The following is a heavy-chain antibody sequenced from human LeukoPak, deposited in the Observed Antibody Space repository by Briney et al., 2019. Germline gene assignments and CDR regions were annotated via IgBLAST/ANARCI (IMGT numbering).Heavy chain of an antibody. CDR2: IYHSGST. CDR3: ARHRRYYYDSSGLAWFDR. CDR1: GYSISSGYY. J-gene: IGHJ5*02. Sequence: TLSLTCAVSGYSISSGYYWGWIRQPPGKGLEWIGSIYHSGSTYYNPSLKSRVTISVDTSKNQFSLKLSSVTAADTAVYYCARHRRYYYDSSGLAWFDRWGQGTLVTVSS. V-gene: IGHV4-38-2*01. D-gene: IGHD3-22*01.